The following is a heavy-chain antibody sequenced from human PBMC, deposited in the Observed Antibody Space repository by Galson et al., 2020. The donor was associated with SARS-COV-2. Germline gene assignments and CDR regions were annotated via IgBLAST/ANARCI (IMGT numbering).Heavy chain of an antibody. D-gene: IGHD4-17*01. Sequence: GGSLRLSCAASGFTFSSYCMSWVRQAPGKGLEWVANIKQDGSEKYYVDSVKGRFTISRDNAKNSLYLQMNSLRAEDTAVYYCARDYVDYVSWYYFDSWGQGTLVTVSS. J-gene: IGHJ4*02. CDR1: GFTFSSYC. CDR3: ARDYVDYVSWYYFDS. V-gene: IGHV3-7*01. CDR2: IKQDGSEK.